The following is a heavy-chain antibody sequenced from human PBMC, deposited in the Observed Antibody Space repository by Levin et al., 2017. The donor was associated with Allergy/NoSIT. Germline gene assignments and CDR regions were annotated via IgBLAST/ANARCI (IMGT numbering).Heavy chain of an antibody. CDR3: ARDRGYSYGPYYYYYGMDV. CDR1: GFTVSSNY. CDR2: IYSGGST. J-gene: IGHJ6*02. Sequence: TGGSLRLSCAASGFTVSSNYMSGVRQAPGKGLEWVSVIYSGGSTYYADSVKGRFTISRDNSKNTLYLQMNSLRAEDTAVYYCARDRGYSYGPYYYYYGMDVWGQGTTVTVSS. D-gene: IGHD5-18*01. V-gene: IGHV3-66*01.